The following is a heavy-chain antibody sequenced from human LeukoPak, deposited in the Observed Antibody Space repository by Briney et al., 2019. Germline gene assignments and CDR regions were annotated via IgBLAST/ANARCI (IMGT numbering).Heavy chain of an antibody. V-gene: IGHV3-21*01. Sequence: GGSLRLSCAASGFTFSSYSIGWVRQAPGKGLEWVSSISSSGTYIYYADSVKGRFTISRDNAKNSLYLQMNSLRAEDTAVYYYGRVDYADYAPNFDYWGQGTLVTVSS. D-gene: IGHD4-17*01. CDR2: ISSSGTYI. J-gene: IGHJ4*02. CDR1: GFTFSSYS. CDR3: GRVDYADYAPNFDY.